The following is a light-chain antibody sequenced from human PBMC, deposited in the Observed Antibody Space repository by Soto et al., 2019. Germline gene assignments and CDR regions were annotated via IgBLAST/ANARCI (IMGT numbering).Light chain of an antibody. CDR1: HSVGSL. CDR2: FGT. Sequence: EIVLTQSPATLSLSPGDRATLSCRASHSVGSLLAWYRPKPGQAPRLLIYFGTNRAAGIPPRFSGSGSGTEFTLTIDSLQPEDFALFYCQQRSSWPWTFGQGTRVEVK. V-gene: IGKV3-11*01. J-gene: IGKJ1*01. CDR3: QQRSSWPWT.